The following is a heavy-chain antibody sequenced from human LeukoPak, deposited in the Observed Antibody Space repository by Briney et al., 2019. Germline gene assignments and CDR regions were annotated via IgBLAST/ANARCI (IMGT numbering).Heavy chain of an antibody. CDR2: IYSGGST. CDR1: GFTVSSNY. D-gene: IGHD5-18*01. Sequence: HPGGSLRLSCAASGFTVSSNYMSWVRQAPGKGLEWVSVIYSGGSTYYADSVKGRFTISRDNSKNTLYLQMNSLRVEDTAVYYCVRDSLVGYGHRYFDCWGQGTLVTVSS. CDR3: VRDSLVGYGHRYFDC. V-gene: IGHV3-66*01. J-gene: IGHJ4*02.